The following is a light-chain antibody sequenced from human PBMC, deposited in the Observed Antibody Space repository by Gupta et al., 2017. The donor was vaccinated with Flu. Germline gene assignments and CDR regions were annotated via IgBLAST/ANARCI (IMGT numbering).Light chain of an antibody. V-gene: IGKV3-20*01. J-gene: IGKJ2*01. Sequence: GTLSLSPGERAPLSCRASRSGNNNLLTWYQQKPGQAPRLLIDGASSRATGIPDRFSGSGSGTXFTLTIXRLEPEDFAVYYCQQYGISVYTFGXGTKLEIK. CDR3: QQYGISVYT. CDR1: RSGNNNL. CDR2: GAS.